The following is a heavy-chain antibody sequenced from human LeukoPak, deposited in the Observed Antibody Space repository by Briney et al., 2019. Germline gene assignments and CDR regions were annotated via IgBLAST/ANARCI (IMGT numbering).Heavy chain of an antibody. CDR3: AKDIISALRVAAFDI. Sequence: GGSLRLSCAASGFTFDDYAMHWVRQAPGKGLEWVSGISWNSGSIGCADSVKGRFTISRDNAKNSLYLQMNSLRAEDTALYYCAKDIISALRVAAFDIWGQGTMVTVSS. J-gene: IGHJ3*02. V-gene: IGHV3-9*01. CDR2: ISWNSGSI. D-gene: IGHD2-8*02. CDR1: GFTFDDYA.